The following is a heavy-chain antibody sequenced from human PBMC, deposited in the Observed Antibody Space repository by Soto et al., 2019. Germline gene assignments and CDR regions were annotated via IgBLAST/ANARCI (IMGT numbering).Heavy chain of an antibody. Sequence: GASAQVSCKASGYTFPTYGITWVRQAPGQGLEWMGWINPYNGNTKFAQKLQDRVTMTTATSTSTAYMELASLRSDDTAVYYCARGCIAVTTHLCYWGQGNLVTVSS. CDR2: INPYNGNT. D-gene: IGHD4-17*01. CDR3: ARGCIAVTTHLCY. V-gene: IGHV1-18*01. CDR1: GYTFPTYG. J-gene: IGHJ4*02.